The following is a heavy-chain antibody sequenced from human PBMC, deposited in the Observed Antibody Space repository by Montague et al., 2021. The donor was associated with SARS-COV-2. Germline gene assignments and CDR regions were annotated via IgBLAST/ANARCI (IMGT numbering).Heavy chain of an antibody. J-gene: IGHJ4*02. CDR3: ARGISSWWAVGH. D-gene: IGHD6-13*01. CDR1: GVSISTSGYY. Sequence: SETRSLTCSVSGVSISTSGYYWGWVRQSPGKGLEWIGSVHYSGGTNYNPSLESRVTIYVDTSKNMFSLRLRSVTAADTAVYYCARGISSWWAVGHWGQGILVTVSS. V-gene: IGHV4-39*01. CDR2: VHYSGGT.